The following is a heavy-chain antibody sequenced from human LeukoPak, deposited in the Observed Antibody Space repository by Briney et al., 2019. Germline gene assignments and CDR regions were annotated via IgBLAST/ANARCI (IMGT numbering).Heavy chain of an antibody. J-gene: IGHJ1*01. CDR2: ISAYNGNT. CDR1: GYTFTSYG. CDR3: AREGHMEDYGDWAEYFQH. D-gene: IGHD4-17*01. V-gene: IGHV1-18*01. Sequence: ASVKLSCKASGYTFTSYGISWVRQAPGQGLEWMGWISAYNGNTNYAQKLQGRVTMTTDTSTSTAYMELRSLRSDDTAVYYCAREGHMEDYGDWAEYFQHWGQGTLVTVSS.